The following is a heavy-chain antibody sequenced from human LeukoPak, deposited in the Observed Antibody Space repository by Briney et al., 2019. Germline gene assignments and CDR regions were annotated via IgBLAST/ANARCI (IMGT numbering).Heavy chain of an antibody. CDR2: ISGSSTYI. Sequence: GGSLRLSCAASGFAFSSYSMNWVRQAPGKGLEWVSSISGSSTYIYSANSLKGRFSISRDNAKNSPYLQMSSLRAEDTAVYFCARASLSEIIAAEAFFDSWGQGTLVTVSS. CDR3: ARASLSEIIAAEAFFDS. J-gene: IGHJ4*02. D-gene: IGHD6-13*01. V-gene: IGHV3-21*01. CDR1: GFAFSSYS.